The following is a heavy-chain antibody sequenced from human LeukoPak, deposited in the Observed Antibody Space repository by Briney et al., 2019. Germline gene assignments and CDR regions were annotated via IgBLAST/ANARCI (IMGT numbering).Heavy chain of an antibody. Sequence: GGSLRLSCAASGFTFSSYTMIWVRQAPGKGLEWVLAISGSGGSTYYVDSVKGRFTISRDNFKNTLYLQMNSLRAEDTAVYYCAKVRDYDSSGYSDYWGQGNLVTVSS. CDR2: ISGSGGST. CDR3: AKVRDYDSSGYSDY. D-gene: IGHD3-22*01. CDR1: GFTFSSYT. J-gene: IGHJ4*02. V-gene: IGHV3-23*01.